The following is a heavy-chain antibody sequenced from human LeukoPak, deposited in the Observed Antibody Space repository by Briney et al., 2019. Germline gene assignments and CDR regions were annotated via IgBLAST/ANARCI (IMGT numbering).Heavy chain of an antibody. D-gene: IGHD2-21*01. V-gene: IGHV3-30*04. J-gene: IGHJ3*02. CDR1: GFTFSSYA. CDR2: ISYDGSNK. CDR3: ARDVAWAFDI. Sequence: GGFLRLSCAASGFTFSSYAMHWVRQAPGKGLEWVAVISYDGSNKYYADSVKGRFTISRDNSKNTLYLQMNSLRAEDTAVYYCARDVAWAFDIWGQGTMVTVSS.